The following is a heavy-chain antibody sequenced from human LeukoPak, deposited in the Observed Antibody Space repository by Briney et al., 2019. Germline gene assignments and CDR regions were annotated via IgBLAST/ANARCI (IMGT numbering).Heavy chain of an antibody. D-gene: IGHD3-22*01. J-gene: IGHJ1*01. V-gene: IGHV3-30*14. CDR2: IAYDGSIT. Sequence: PGGSLRLSCAASGFTLSSYPMHWVRQAPGKGLEWLAVIAYDGSITLYTDSVKGRFTISRDNSRNALYLQMNSLRAEDTAVYYCARDYYDSSGYYSGPQYFQHWGQGTLVTVSS. CDR3: ARDYYDSSGYYSGPQYFQH. CDR1: GFTLSSYP.